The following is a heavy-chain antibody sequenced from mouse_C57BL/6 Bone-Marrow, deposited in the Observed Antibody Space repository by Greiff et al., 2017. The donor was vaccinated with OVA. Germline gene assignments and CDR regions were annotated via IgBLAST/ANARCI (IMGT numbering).Heavy chain of an antibody. CDR3: TREAPYYYGSYWYFDV. CDR1: GYTFTDYE. V-gene: IGHV1-15*01. J-gene: IGHJ1*03. Sequence: QVQLKESGAELVRPGASVTLSCKASGYTFTDYEMHWVKQTPVHGLEWIGAIDPETGGTAYNQKFKGKAILTADKSSSTAYMELRSLTSEDSAVYYCTREAPYYYGSYWYFDVWGTGTTVTVSS. CDR2: IDPETGGT. D-gene: IGHD1-1*01.